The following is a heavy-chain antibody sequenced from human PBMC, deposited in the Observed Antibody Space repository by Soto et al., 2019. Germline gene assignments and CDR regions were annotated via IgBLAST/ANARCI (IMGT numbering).Heavy chain of an antibody. Sequence: SETLSLTSTVSGGSISSYYWSWIRQPPGKGLEWIGYIYYSGSTNYNPSLKSRVTISVDTSKNQFSLKLSSVTAADTAVYYCARDLDSSGYSDSWGQGTLVTVSS. V-gene: IGHV4-59*01. CDR3: ARDLDSSGYSDS. J-gene: IGHJ4*02. CDR1: GGSISSYY. CDR2: IYYSGST. D-gene: IGHD3-22*01.